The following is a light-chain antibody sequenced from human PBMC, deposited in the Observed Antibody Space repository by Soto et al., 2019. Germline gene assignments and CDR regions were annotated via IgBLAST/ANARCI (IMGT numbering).Light chain of an antibody. CDR1: SSNIGAGYD. Sequence: QSALTQPPSVSGAPGQRVTISCTGSSSNIGAGYDVHWYQQLPGTAPKLLIYGNSNRPSGVPDRFSGSKSGTSASLAITGIQAEDEADYYCQSYDSSLSVIYVFGTGTKVTVL. V-gene: IGLV1-40*01. CDR3: QSYDSSLSVIYV. J-gene: IGLJ1*01. CDR2: GNS.